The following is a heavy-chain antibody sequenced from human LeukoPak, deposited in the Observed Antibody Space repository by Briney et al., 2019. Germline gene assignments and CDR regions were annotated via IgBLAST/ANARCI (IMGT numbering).Heavy chain of an antibody. D-gene: IGHD6-19*01. CDR3: ASFSSGWYVY. Sequence: GASVNVSCKASGYTFTSYDINWVRQATGQGLEWMGWMNPNSGNTGYAQKFQGRVTMTRNTSISTAYMELSSLRSEDTAVYYCASFSSGWYVYWGQGTLVTVSS. CDR2: MNPNSGNT. J-gene: IGHJ4*02. CDR1: GYTFTSYD. V-gene: IGHV1-8*01.